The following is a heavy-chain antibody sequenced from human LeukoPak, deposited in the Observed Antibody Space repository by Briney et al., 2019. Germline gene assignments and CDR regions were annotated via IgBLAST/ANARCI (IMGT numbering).Heavy chain of an antibody. CDR1: GFSFSSYW. CDR3: ASSHDSSGND. V-gene: IGHV3-7*01. D-gene: IGHD3-22*01. Sequence: GGSLGLSCVASGFSFSSYWMAWVRQAPGKGLEWVAYIKYDGSLKFYVDSVKGRFTISRDNAKNSLYLEINSLSADYTAVYFCASSHDSSGNDWSQGTMVTVSS. J-gene: IGHJ4*02. CDR2: IKYDGSLK.